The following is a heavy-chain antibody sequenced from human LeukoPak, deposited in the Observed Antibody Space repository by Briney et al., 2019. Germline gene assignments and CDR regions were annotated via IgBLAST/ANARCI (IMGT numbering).Heavy chain of an antibody. J-gene: IGHJ4*02. CDR3: AKDPPSSGTTFDY. V-gene: IGHV3-23*01. Sequence: GGSLRLSCAASGVTLSTYAMSWARQAPGMGLEWVSTISGNGGATYYADSVKGRFTISRDNSKNTLYLQMNSLRAEDTAVYYCAKDPPSSGTTFDYWGQGTLVTVSS. D-gene: IGHD2/OR15-2a*01. CDR1: GVTLSTYA. CDR2: ISGNGGAT.